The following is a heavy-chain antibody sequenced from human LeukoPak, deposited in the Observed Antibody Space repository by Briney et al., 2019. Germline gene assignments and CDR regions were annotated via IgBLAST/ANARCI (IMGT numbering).Heavy chain of an antibody. CDR2: IKQDGSEK. V-gene: IGHV3-7*01. CDR1: GFTPCIDW. CDR3: ASAGYSYGGY. J-gene: IGHJ4*02. Sequence: VGTPRLSSAASGFTPCIDWMSSVPHAPGKRLEWVANIKQDGSEKYYTDSVKGRFTISRDNAKNSLYLQRNSLRAEDTAVYYCASAGYSYGGYWGQGTLVTVSS. D-gene: IGHD5-18*01.